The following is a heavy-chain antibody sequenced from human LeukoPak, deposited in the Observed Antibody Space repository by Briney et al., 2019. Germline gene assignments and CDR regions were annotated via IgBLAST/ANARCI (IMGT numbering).Heavy chain of an antibody. D-gene: IGHD5-24*01. CDR3: ARIRRDGYNPNWFDP. CDR1: GGSISSGGYY. V-gene: IGHV4-61*08. Sequence: SETLSLTCTVSGGSISSGGYYWSWIRQPPGKGLEWIGYIYYSGSTNYNPSLKSRVTISVDTSKNQFSLKLSSVTAADTAVYYCARIRRDGYNPNWFDPWGQGTLVTVSS. CDR2: IYYSGST. J-gene: IGHJ5*02.